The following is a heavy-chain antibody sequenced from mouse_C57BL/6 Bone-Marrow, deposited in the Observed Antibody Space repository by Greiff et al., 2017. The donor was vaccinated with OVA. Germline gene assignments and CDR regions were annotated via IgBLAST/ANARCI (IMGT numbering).Heavy chain of an antibody. CDR2: IDPSDSET. Sequence: QVQLQQPGAELVRPGSSVQLSCKASGYTFTSYWLHWVKQRPIQGLEWIGNIDPSDSETHYNQKFKDKATLTVDKSSSTAYMQLSSLTSEDSAVYYCARQGRGSGRFAYWGQGTLVTVSA. CDR1: GYTFTSYW. CDR3: ARQGRGSGRFAY. J-gene: IGHJ3*01. V-gene: IGHV1-52*01. D-gene: IGHD3-2*02.